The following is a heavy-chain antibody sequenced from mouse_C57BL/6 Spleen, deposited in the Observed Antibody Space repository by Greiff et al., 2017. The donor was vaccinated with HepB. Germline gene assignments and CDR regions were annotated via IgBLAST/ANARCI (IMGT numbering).Heavy chain of an antibody. Sequence: DVQLQESGPGLVKPSQSLSLTCSVTGYSITSGYYWNWIRQFPGNKLEWMGYISYDGSNNYNQSLKNRISITRDTSKNQFFLKLNSVTTEDTATYYCARGGGSYYGSSPWYFDVWGTGTTVTVSS. D-gene: IGHD1-1*01. CDR1: GYSITSGYY. CDR2: ISYDGSN. V-gene: IGHV3-6*01. J-gene: IGHJ1*03. CDR3: ARGGGSYYGSSPWYFDV.